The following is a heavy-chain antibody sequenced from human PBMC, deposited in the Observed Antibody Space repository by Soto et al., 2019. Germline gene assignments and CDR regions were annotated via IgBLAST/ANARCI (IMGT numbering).Heavy chain of an antibody. CDR3: ARGYCTGGTCYSRFFGY. V-gene: IGHV4-59*08. J-gene: IGHJ4*02. D-gene: IGHD2-15*01. CDR2: IYDSGST. Sequence: SETLSLTCTVSGGSISGYYWSWIRQPPGKGLEWIGYIYDSGSTNYNPSLKSRVTISVDTSKKQFSLKLTSATAADTAVYYCARGYCTGGTCYSRFFGYWGQGTPVTVSS. CDR1: GGSISGYY.